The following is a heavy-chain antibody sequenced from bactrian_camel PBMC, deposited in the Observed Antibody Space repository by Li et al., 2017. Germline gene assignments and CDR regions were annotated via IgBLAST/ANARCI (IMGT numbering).Heavy chain of an antibody. J-gene: IGHJ4*01. Sequence: VQLVESGGGSVQAGESLRLSCLAAENLYGNTCCMGWFRQGPKNERERVAITYTGGGSEYYADSVKGRFSLSHAGRTLFLQMNSLKPEDTAMYYCAADAGSCLGRRTWTSAPRYDYWGQGTQVTVS. CDR2: TYTGGGSE. CDR3: AADAGSCLGRRTWTSAPRYDY. CDR1: ENLYGNTCC. D-gene: IGHD1*01. V-gene: IGHV3S54*01.